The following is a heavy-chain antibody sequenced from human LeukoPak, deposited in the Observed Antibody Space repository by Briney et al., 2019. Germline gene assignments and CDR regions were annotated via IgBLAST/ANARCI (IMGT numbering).Heavy chain of an antibody. D-gene: IGHD1-14*01. CDR1: GGSFSNYY. CDR2: IYTSGST. CDR3: ARQPPQYYGMDV. J-gene: IGHJ6*02. Sequence: SETLSLTCTVSGGSFSNYYWSWIRQPAGKGLEWIGRIYTSGSTNDKPSLKNRVTMSVDTCHNQFSLKLTSVTAADTAVYYCARQPPQYYGMDVWGQGTTVTVSS. V-gene: IGHV4-4*07.